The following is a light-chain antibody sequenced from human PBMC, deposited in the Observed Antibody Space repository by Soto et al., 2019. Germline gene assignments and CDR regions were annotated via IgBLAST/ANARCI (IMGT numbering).Light chain of an antibody. J-gene: IGKJ2*02. CDR1: QSVSSSY. Sequence: ENVLTQSPGTLSLSPGERATLSCRASQSVSSSYLAWYQQKPGQAHRLLIYGASSRATGIPDRFSGSGSGTVFTLTFSRLEPEDFAVYYCGTFGQGTKLEIK. V-gene: IGKV3-20*01. CDR2: GAS. CDR3: GT.